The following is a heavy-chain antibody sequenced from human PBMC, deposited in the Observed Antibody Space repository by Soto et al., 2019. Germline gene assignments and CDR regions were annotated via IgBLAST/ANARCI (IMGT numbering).Heavy chain of an antibody. CDR2: IYHSGST. V-gene: IGHV4-4*02. J-gene: IGHJ4*02. D-gene: IGHD3-3*01. CDR3: VTSLNYDFWRDGGRHYYFDY. CDR1: GGSISSSYW. Sequence: QVQLQESGPGLVTPSGPLSLPCAVPGGSISSSYWWNWVRQPPGKGLGGIGKIYHSGSTNYNPSLKNRVTISVDKSNNQFSLRLSSVTAADTAVYFCVTSLNYDFWRDGGRHYYFDYWGQGTLVTVSS.